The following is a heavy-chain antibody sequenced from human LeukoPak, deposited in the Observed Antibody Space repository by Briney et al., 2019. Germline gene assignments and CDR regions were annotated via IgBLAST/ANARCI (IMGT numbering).Heavy chain of an antibody. CDR2: INPNSGGT. Sequence: GASVKASCKTSGYTFTDYFMHWVRQAPGQGLEWMGRINPNSGGTSYAQKFQGRVTMTRDMSTSTVYMELSSLRSEDTAVYYCARGSSIAPGRFDPWGQGTLVTVSS. J-gene: IGHJ5*02. D-gene: IGHD6-6*01. V-gene: IGHV1-2*06. CDR1: GYTFTDYF. CDR3: ARGSSIAPGRFDP.